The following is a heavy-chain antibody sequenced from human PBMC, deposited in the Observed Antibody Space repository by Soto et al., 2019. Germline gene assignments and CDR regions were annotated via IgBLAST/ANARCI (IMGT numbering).Heavy chain of an antibody. J-gene: IGHJ6*02. D-gene: IGHD3-22*01. CDR2: IYHGGSS. CDR1: GVSISSSKW. Sequence: SETLSLTCAVSGVSISSSKWWSWVRQPPGKGLEWIGQIYHGGSSDYNPSLKSRVTISIDKSKNQFSLKLSSVTAADTAVYYCARDRDSSDTGGMDVWGQGNTVTVSS. CDR3: ARDRDSSDTGGMDV. V-gene: IGHV4-4*02.